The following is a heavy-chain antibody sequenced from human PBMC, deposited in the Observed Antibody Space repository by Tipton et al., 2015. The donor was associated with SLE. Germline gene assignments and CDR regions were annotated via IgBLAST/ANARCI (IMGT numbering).Heavy chain of an antibody. CDR1: GFTFDDYA. D-gene: IGHD3-22*01. Sequence: SLRLSCAASGFTFDDYAMHWVRQAPGKGLEWVSGISWNSGNIGYADSVKGRFTISRDNAKNSLYLQMNSLRAEDTALYYCAREPSGYYLFYYYGMDVWGQGTTVTVSS. CDR2: ISWNSGNI. V-gene: IGHV3-9*01. CDR3: AREPSGYYLFYYYGMDV. J-gene: IGHJ6*02.